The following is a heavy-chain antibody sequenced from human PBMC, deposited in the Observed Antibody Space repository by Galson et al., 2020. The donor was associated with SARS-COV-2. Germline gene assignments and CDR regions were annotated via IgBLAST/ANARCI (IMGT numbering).Heavy chain of an antibody. J-gene: IGHJ6*02. V-gene: IGHV3-48*03. CDR1: GFTFSTYE. CDR3: ARTHYDILAGVRGYGMDV. D-gene: IGHD3-9*01. Sequence: TGGSLRLSCAASGFTFSTYEMNWVRQAPGKGLEWVSYISSSGSTIYYGDSVKGRFTISRDNAKKSLYLQMNTLRAEDTAVYDCARTHYDILAGVRGYGMDVWCQGSTVTVSS. CDR2: ISSSGSTI.